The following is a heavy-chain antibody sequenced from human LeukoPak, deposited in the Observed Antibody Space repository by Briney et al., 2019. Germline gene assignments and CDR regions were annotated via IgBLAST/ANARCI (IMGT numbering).Heavy chain of an antibody. V-gene: IGHV1-2*02. D-gene: IGHD3-9*01. CDR3: ARDLRYYDILTGPDYGMDV. CDR1: GYTFTGYY. J-gene: IGHJ6*02. CDR2: INPNSDGT. Sequence: ASVKVSCKASGYTFTGYYMHWVRQAPGQGLEWMGWINPNSDGTNYAQKFQGRVTMTRDTSISTAYMELSRLRSDDTAVYYCARDLRYYDILTGPDYGMDVWGQGTTVTVSS.